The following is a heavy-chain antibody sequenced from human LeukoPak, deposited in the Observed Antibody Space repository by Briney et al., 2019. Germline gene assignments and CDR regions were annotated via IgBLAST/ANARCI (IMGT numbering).Heavy chain of an antibody. Sequence: ASVKVSCKTSGYTFTGYYMHWVRQAPGQGLEWMGWINPNSGGTNFAQKFQGRVTMTRDTSISTAYMELSRLRSDDTAVYYCAREYYGRALDPWGQGTLVTVSS. CDR2: INPNSGGT. CDR3: AREYYGRALDP. V-gene: IGHV1-2*02. D-gene: IGHD2-21*01. CDR1: GYTFTGYY. J-gene: IGHJ5*02.